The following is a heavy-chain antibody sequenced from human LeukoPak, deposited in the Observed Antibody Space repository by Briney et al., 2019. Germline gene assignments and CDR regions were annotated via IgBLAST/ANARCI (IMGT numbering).Heavy chain of an antibody. Sequence: GGSLRLSCITSGFSFRDYALSWVRQAPGKGLEWVGFIRSRAYAETTEYAASVKGRFTISKDYSKTIAYLQMSSLKTEDTAVYYCARGGDFGVPAPLGIDAFDFWGQGTMVTVSS. CDR3: ARGGDFGVPAPLGIDAFDF. D-gene: IGHD2-2*01. V-gene: IGHV3-49*04. CDR2: IRSRAYAETT. CDR1: GFSFRDYA. J-gene: IGHJ3*01.